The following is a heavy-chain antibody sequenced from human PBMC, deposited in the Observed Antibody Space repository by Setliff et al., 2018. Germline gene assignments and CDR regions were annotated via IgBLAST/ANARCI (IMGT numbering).Heavy chain of an antibody. CDR3: ARDRVWGTLDAFDI. CDR2: INANSGGT. J-gene: IGHJ3*02. CDR1: GYTFTLYY. D-gene: IGHD3-16*01. Sequence: ASVKVSCKASGYTFTLYYLHWVRQAPGQGLEWIGRINANSGGTNYAQKFQGRVTMTRDTSISTAYMDLSRLRSDDTAVYYCARDRVWGTLDAFDIWGQGTMVTVSS. V-gene: IGHV1-2*06.